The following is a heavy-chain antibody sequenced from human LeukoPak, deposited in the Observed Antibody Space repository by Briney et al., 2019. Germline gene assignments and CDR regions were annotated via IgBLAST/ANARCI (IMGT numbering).Heavy chain of an antibody. J-gene: IGHJ4*02. Sequence: PGGSLRLSCAASGFTFSSYAMHWVRQAPGQGVEWMGWINPNSGGTNYAQKFQGWVTMTRDTSISTAYMELSRLRSDDTAVYYCARGLKATVTTTFDYWGQGTLVTVSS. D-gene: IGHD4-17*01. CDR2: INPNSGGT. V-gene: IGHV1-2*04. CDR3: ARGLKATVTTTFDY. CDR1: GFTFSSYA.